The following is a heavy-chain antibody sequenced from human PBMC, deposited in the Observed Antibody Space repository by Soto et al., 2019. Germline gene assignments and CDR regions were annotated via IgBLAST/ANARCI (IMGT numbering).Heavy chain of an antibody. J-gene: IGHJ4*02. Sequence: PSETLCLPCTVSGGSISSGGYYWSWIRQHPGKGLEWIGYIYYSGSTYYNPSLKSRVTISVGTSKNQFSLKLSSVTAADTAVYYCARGGLSSTLNWGQGTLVTVSS. D-gene: IGHD3-16*02. V-gene: IGHV4-31*03. CDR2: IYYSGST. CDR3: ARGGLSSTLN. CDR1: GGSISSGGYY.